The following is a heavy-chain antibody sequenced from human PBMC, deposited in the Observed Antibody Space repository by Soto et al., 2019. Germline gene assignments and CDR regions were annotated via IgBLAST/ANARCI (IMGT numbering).Heavy chain of an antibody. V-gene: IGHV1-69*08. Sequence: QVQLVQSGAAVKKPGSSVKVSCRASGDTFSSYTVNWVRQAPGRGLEWLGRIIPVLGTTDYAQKFKGRVTTTADKSTNIVYMELSSLRSEDRAVYYCARRRYCGYDCYHKHYYGMDVWGQGTTVTVAS. CDR1: GDTFSSYT. D-gene: IGHD2-21*02. CDR3: ARRRYCGYDCYHKHYYGMDV. CDR2: IIPVLGTT. J-gene: IGHJ6*02.